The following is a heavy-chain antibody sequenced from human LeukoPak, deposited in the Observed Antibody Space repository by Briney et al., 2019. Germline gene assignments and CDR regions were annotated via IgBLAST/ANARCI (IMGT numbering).Heavy chain of an antibody. Sequence: GGSLRLSCAAPGFTFSNYWMSCVRKAPGEGLEWVANIKRDGSEKYSVDSVKGRFTISRDNAKNSLYIQMNSLRAEDTAVYYCARDPYSSGGLDVWGQGTTVTVSS. CDR1: GFTFSNYW. J-gene: IGHJ6*02. CDR3: ARDPYSSGGLDV. V-gene: IGHV3-7*04. CDR2: IKRDGSEK. D-gene: IGHD3-22*01.